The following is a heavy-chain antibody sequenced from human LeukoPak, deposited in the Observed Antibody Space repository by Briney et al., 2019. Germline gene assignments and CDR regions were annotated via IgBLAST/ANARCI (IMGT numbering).Heavy chain of an antibody. CDR3: AQVILAVAVVFDP. Sequence: GGSLRLSCAASGFTFSSYAMHWVRQAPGKGLEWVAVISYDGSNKYYADSVKGRFTISRDNSKNTLYLQMNSLRAEDTAVYYCAQVILAVAVVFDPCGQGTQVTVSS. CDR1: GFTFSSYA. D-gene: IGHD6-19*01. J-gene: IGHJ5*02. CDR2: ISYDGSNK. V-gene: IGHV3-30*18.